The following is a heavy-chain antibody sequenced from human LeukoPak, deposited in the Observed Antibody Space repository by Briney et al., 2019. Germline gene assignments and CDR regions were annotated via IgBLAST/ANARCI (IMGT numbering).Heavy chain of an antibody. CDR1: GGSFSGYY. CDR2: INHSGST. CDR3: ARGTAMATIYYYYYYMDV. J-gene: IGHJ6*03. Sequence: SETLSLTCAVYGGSFSGYYWSWVRQHPGKGLEWLGEINHSGSTNYNPSLKSRVTISVDTSKNQFSLKLSSVTAADTAVCYCARGTAMATIYYYYYYMDVWGKGTTVTVSS. D-gene: IGHD5-18*01. V-gene: IGHV4-34*01.